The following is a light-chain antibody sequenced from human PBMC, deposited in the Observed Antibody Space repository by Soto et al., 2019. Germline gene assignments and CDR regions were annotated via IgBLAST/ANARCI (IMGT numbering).Light chain of an antibody. V-gene: IGLV2-11*01. CDR1: SSDVGGYDY. CDR2: DVS. J-gene: IGLJ2*01. CDR3: CSYAGSYTWI. Sequence: QSALTQPRSVSGSPGQSVTISCTGTSSDVGGYDYVSWYQHLPGKAPKLMIYDVSERPSGVPNRFSGSKSGNTASLTISGVQSDDEADYYCCSYAGSYTWIFGGGTKLTVL.